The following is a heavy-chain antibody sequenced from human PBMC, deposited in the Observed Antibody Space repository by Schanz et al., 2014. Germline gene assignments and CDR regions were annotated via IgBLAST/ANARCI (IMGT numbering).Heavy chain of an antibody. CDR1: GFRLDIFA. D-gene: IGHD6-13*01. CDR2: FNDCGVNK. J-gene: IGHJ4*02. CDR3: AKSQGSSFDS. Sequence: EVHLLESGGGLVEPGGSLRLSCATSGFRLDIFAVSWLRQAPGKGLEWVSSFNDCGVNKYYADSVKGSFTISGDNSKSMRYHQMSIQRAEDTAVYYCAKSQGSSFDSWGQGTLVTVSS. V-gene: IGHV3-23*01.